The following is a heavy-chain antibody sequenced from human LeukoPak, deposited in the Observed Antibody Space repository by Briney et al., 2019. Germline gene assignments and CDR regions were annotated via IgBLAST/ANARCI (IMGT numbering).Heavy chain of an antibody. CDR1: GFTFDDYA. J-gene: IGHJ4*02. Sequence: GGSLRLSCAASGFTFDDYAMHWVRHAPGKGLEWVSGISWNSGSIGYADSVKGRFTISRDNAKNSLYLQMNSLRAEDTALYYCAKDISSGSYTTLYYFDYWGQGTLVTVSS. V-gene: IGHV3-9*01. CDR3: AKDISSGSYTTLYYFDY. D-gene: IGHD3-10*01. CDR2: ISWNSGSI.